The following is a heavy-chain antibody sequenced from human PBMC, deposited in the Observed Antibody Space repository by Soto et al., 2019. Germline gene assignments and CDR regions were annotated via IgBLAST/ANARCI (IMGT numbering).Heavy chain of an antibody. D-gene: IGHD2-2*01. V-gene: IGHV3-23*01. CDR1: GFTFSTYA. J-gene: IGHJ4*02. Sequence: EVQLLESGGGLVQPGGSLRLSCEGSGFTFSTYAMSWVRQAPGKGLEWVSAISGDSTSYADSVKGRFTISRDNSKNTLYLQMNSLRAGDTAVYYCAREGMPGTIDYWGQGTLVTVAS. CDR2: ISGDST. CDR3: AREGMPGTIDY.